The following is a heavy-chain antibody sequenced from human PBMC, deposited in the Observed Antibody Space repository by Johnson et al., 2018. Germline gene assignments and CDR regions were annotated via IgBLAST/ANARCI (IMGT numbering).Heavy chain of an antibody. CDR3: AKGMETYDGRHYYYYYYMDV. CDR2: SYSGGST. Sequence: EVQLLESGGGLIQPGGSLRLSCAASGFIVSSNYMSWVRQAPGKGLEWVSVSYSGGSTYYTDSVKGRFTISRDNSKNTLHLQMNSLRAEDTAVYYCAKGMETYDGRHYYYYYYMDVWGKGTTVTVSS. CDR1: GFIVSSNY. D-gene: IGHD1-1*01. J-gene: IGHJ6*03. V-gene: IGHV3-53*01.